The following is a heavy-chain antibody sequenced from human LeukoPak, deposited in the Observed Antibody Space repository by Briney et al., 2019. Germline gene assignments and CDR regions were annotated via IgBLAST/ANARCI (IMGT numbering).Heavy chain of an antibody. J-gene: IGHJ4*02. Sequence: SETLSLTCTVSGDSVRSHCHYWAWIRQPPGKGLEWIGSFSYSGTTYLNPSLKSRITVSVDTFTDRFSLKLSSMTAADTAVYFCARGPLDKGGFDFWGQGTLVAVST. V-gene: IGHV4-39*07. CDR3: ARGPLDKGGFDF. CDR1: GDSVRSHCHY. D-gene: IGHD3-16*01. CDR2: FSYSGTT.